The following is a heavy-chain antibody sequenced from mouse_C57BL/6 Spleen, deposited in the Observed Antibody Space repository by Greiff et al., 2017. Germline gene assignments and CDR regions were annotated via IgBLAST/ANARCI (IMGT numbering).Heavy chain of an antibody. J-gene: IGHJ3*01. CDR2: ISYDCSN. V-gene: IGHV3-6*01. D-gene: IGHD1-1*01. CDR3: ARDRAYYYGSSLFAY. Sequence: EVKLQESGPGLVKPSQSLSLTCSVTGYSIPSGYYWNWLRPFPGNQLEWMGYISYDCSNNYNPSLKNRISITRDTSKHQFFLKLKSVTTEDTATYYCARDRAYYYGSSLFAYWGQGTLVTVSA. CDR1: GYSIPSGYY.